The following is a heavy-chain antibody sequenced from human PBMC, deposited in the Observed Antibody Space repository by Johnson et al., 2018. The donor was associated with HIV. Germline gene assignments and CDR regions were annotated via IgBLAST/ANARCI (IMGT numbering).Heavy chain of an antibody. CDR3: ARDSMVQGVMWAFDI. Sequence: VQLVESGGGLVQPGGSLRLSCASSGFTVSSNYMSWVRQAPGKGLEWVSVISGSGGSTYYADSVKGRFTISRDNAKNSLYLQMNSLRAEDTALYYCARDSMVQGVMWAFDIWGQGTMVTVSS. D-gene: IGHD3-10*01. CDR2: ISGSGGST. J-gene: IGHJ3*02. CDR1: GFTVSSNY. V-gene: IGHV3-53*01.